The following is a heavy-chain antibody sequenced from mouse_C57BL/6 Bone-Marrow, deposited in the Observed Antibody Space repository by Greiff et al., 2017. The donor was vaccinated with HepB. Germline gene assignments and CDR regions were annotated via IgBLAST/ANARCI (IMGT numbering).Heavy chain of an antibody. Sequence: VQLKESGPELVKPGASVKISCKASGYSFTDYNMNWVKQSNGKSLEWIGVINPNYGTTSYNQKFKGKATLTVDQSSSTAYMQLNSLTSEDSAVYYCARWSLPYYYGSSYYFDYWGQGTTLTVSS. CDR3: ARWSLPYYYGSSYYFDY. CDR2: INPNYGTT. D-gene: IGHD1-1*01. CDR1: GYSFTDYN. J-gene: IGHJ2*01. V-gene: IGHV1-39*01.